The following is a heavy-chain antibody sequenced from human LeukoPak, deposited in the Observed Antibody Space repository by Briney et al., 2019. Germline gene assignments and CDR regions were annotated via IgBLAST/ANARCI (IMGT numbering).Heavy chain of an antibody. J-gene: IGHJ4*02. CDR1: GFTFSSYA. D-gene: IGHD3-10*01. Sequence: QPGRSLRLSCAASGFTFSSYAMHWVRQAPGKGLEWVAVISYDGSNKYYADSVKGRFTISRDNSKNTLYLQMNSLRAEDTAVYYCARSDYGSGSYYTDWGQGTLVTVSS. V-gene: IGHV3-30*01. CDR2: ISYDGSNK. CDR3: ARSDYGSGSYYTD.